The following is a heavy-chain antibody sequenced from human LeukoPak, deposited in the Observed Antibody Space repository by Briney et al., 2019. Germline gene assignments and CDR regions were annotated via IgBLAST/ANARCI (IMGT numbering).Heavy chain of an antibody. J-gene: IGHJ4*02. Sequence: SETLSLTCAVHGGSFSGFYWTWMRQPPGKGPEWIGEVFPGGRINYNPSLQSRVTISGDRSKNQFSLKVSSVTAADTAVYYCARGLGEGYPDHWGQGTVVTVSP. CDR2: VFPGGRI. CDR1: GGSFSGFY. D-gene: IGHD5-12*01. V-gene: IGHV4-34*01. CDR3: ARGLGEGYPDH.